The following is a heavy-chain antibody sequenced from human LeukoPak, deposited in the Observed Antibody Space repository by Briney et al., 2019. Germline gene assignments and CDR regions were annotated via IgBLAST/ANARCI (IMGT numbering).Heavy chain of an antibody. Sequence: GGSLRLSCAGSGFTFNNYAMSWVRRAPRKGLEWVSTIMIGGDGKHYADSVKGRFTISRDRSENSLYLQMNSLRAEDTAVYYCARDFPLDYGDYRDYYGMDVWGQGTTVTVSS. CDR2: IMIGGDGK. D-gene: IGHD4-17*01. CDR1: GFTFNNYA. CDR3: ARDFPLDYGDYRDYYGMDV. J-gene: IGHJ6*02. V-gene: IGHV3-23*01.